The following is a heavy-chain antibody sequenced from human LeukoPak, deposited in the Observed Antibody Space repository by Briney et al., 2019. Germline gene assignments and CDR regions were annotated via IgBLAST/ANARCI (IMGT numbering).Heavy chain of an antibody. CDR1: GGSFSGYY. CDR3: AREPYSSSWYVRGSYFDY. Sequence: SETLSLTCAVYGGSFSGYYWSWIRQPPGKGLEWIGEINHSGSTNYNPSLKSRVTISVDTSKNQLSLKLSSVTAADTAVYYCAREPYSSSWYVRGSYFDYWGQGTLVTVSS. D-gene: IGHD6-13*01. J-gene: IGHJ4*02. CDR2: INHSGST. V-gene: IGHV4-34*01.